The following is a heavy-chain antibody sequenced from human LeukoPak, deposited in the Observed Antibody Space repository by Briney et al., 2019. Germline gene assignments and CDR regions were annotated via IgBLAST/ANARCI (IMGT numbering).Heavy chain of an antibody. CDR3: ARVGITMVRGVLGGAYYYYYMDV. V-gene: IGHV4-34*01. Sequence: SETLSLTCAVYGGSFSGYYWSWIRQPPGKGLEWIGEINHSGSTNYNPSLKSRVTISVDTSKNQFSLKLSSVTAADTAVYYCARVGITMVRGVLGGAYYYYYMDVWGKGTTVTVSS. CDR1: GGSFSGYY. CDR2: INHSGST. J-gene: IGHJ6*03. D-gene: IGHD3-10*01.